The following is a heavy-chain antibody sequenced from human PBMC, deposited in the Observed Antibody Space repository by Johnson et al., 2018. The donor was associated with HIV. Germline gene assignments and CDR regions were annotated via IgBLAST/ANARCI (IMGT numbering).Heavy chain of an antibody. CDR3: ARVVVVVATVRVGAFDI. CDR2: ISWNSGSI. CDR1: GFTFDDYA. D-gene: IGHD2-15*01. Sequence: EVQLVESGGGLVQPGRSLRLSCAASGFTFDDYAMHWVRQAPGKGLEWVSGISWNSGSIGYADSVKGRFTISRDNAKNSLYLQMNSLRAEDTALYYCARVVVVVATVRVGAFDIWGQGTMVTVSS. J-gene: IGHJ3*02. V-gene: IGHV3-9*01.